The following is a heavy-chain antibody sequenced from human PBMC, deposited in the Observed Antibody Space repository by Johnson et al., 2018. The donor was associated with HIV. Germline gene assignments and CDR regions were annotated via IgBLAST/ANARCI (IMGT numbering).Heavy chain of an antibody. V-gene: IGHV3-NL1*01. CDR2: IYSGGST. D-gene: IGHD6-19*01. Sequence: QVQLVESGGGLVQPGGSLRLSCAASRFTFSSYAMHWVRQAPGKGLEWVSVIYSGGSTYYADSVKGRFTISRDNSKNTLYLQMNSLRAEDTAVYYCAKGGSAVAVAFDIWGQGTMVTVSS. J-gene: IGHJ3*02. CDR3: AKGGSAVAVAFDI. CDR1: RFTFSSYA.